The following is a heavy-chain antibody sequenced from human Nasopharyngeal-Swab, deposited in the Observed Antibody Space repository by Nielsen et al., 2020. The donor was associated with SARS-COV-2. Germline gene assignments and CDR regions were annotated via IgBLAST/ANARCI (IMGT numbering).Heavy chain of an antibody. V-gene: IGHV4-34*01. Sequence: SETLSLTCAVYGGSFSGYYWSWIRQPPGKGLEWIGEINHSGSTNYNPSLKSRVTISVDTSKNQFSLKLSSVTAADTAVYYCARGAERDYYYYYMDVWGKGTTVTVSS. CDR3: ARGAERDYYYYYMDV. CDR1: GGSFSGYY. J-gene: IGHJ6*03. D-gene: IGHD1-1*01. CDR2: INHSGST.